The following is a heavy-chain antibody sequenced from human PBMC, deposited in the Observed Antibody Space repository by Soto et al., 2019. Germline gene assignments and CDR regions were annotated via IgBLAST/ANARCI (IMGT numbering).Heavy chain of an antibody. V-gene: IGHV4-30-4*01. CDR2: IYYSGSA. J-gene: IGHJ5*02. D-gene: IGHD6-13*01. CDR3: ARDQRSWYNWFDP. Sequence: SGTPSLTFTFSGWSISSGDYYWGWIRQPPGKGLEWIGYIYYSGSAYYNPSLKSRVTISVDTSKNQFSLKLSSVTAADTAVYYCARDQRSWYNWFDPWGQGTLVTVSS. CDR1: GWSISSGDYY.